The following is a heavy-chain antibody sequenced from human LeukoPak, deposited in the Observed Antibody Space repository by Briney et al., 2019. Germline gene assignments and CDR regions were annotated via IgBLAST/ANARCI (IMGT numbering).Heavy chain of an antibody. CDR2: ISGSGGST. Sequence: GGSLRLSCAAPGFTFSSYAMSWVRQAPGKGLEWVSAISGSGGSTYYADSVKGRFTISRDNSKNTLYLQVNSLRAEDTAVYYCAKDIVLMVYEGAFDIWGQGTMVTVSS. J-gene: IGHJ3*02. CDR3: AKDIVLMVYEGAFDI. D-gene: IGHD2-8*01. V-gene: IGHV3-23*01. CDR1: GFTFSSYA.